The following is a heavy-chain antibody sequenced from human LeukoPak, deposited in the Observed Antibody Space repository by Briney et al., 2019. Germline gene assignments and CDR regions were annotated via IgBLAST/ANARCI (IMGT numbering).Heavy chain of an antibody. CDR2: INPNSGGT. CDR1: GYTLTGYY. J-gene: IGHJ3*02. V-gene: IGHV1-2*02. CDR3: AKSRRGLAFDT. Sequence: ASVKVSCKASGYTLTGYYMHWVRQAPGQGLEWMGWINPNSGGTNYAQKFQGRVTTTRDTSISTVYMELSRLRSDDTAVYYCAKSRRGLAFDTWGQGTMVTVSS. D-gene: IGHD2-2*01.